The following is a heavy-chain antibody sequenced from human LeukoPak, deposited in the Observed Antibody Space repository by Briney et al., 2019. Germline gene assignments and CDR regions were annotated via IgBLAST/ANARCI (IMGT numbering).Heavy chain of an antibody. D-gene: IGHD5-24*01. Sequence: GESLKISCKGLGYDFSTYWNAWGRQSPGKGVEWMGIIYPGGSETRYDPSFQGQVTISADRSTSTAYLQWSSLRASDTAMYYCARAGRDGYNQNFDHWGQGTLVTVSS. V-gene: IGHV5-51*01. CDR2: IYPGGSET. CDR1: GYDFSTYW. CDR3: ARAGRDGYNQNFDH. J-gene: IGHJ4*02.